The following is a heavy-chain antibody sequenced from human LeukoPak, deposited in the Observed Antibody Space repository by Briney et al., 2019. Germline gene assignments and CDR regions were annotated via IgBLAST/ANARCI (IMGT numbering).Heavy chain of an antibody. J-gene: IGHJ4*02. CDR1: GVSISSYY. CDR3: ARQRGGSGWYYFDY. D-gene: IGHD6-19*01. V-gene: IGHV4-4*09. CDR2: IYTSGST. Sequence: ASETLSLTCTVSGVSISSYYWSWIRQPPGKGLEWIGYIYTSGSTNYNPSLKSRVTISVGTSKNQFSLKLSSVTAADTAVYYCARQRGGSGWYYFDYWGQGTLVTVSS.